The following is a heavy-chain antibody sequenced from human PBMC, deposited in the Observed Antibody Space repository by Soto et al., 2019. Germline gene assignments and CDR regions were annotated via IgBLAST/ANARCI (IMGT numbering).Heavy chain of an antibody. CDR1: GGSISSSSYY. J-gene: IGHJ6*02. D-gene: IGHD3-10*01. CDR2: IYYSGST. Sequence: SETLSLTCTVSGGSISSSSYYWGWIRQPPGKGLEWSGSIYYSGSTYYNPSLKSRVTISVDTSKNQFSLKLSSVNAADTAVYYCARQVRGGKLRKYYYYGMDVWGQGTTVTVSS. V-gene: IGHV4-39*01. CDR3: ARQVRGGKLRKYYYYGMDV.